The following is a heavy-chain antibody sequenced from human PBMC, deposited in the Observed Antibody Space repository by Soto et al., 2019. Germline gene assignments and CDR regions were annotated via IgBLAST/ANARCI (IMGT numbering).Heavy chain of an antibody. J-gene: IGHJ4*02. CDR3: ARKGVAFDY. CDR2: ISTTSSSI. D-gene: IGHD3-3*01. Sequence: GGSLRLSCAASGFTFSSYSMNWVRQAPGKGLEWISYISTTSSSIYYADSVKGRFTISRDNAKNSLFLQMNSLRDEDTAVYFCARKGVAFDYWGQGALVTVSS. CDR1: GFTFSSYS. V-gene: IGHV3-48*02.